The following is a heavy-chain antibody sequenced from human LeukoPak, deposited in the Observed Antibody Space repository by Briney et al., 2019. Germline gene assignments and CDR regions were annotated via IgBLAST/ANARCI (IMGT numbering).Heavy chain of an antibody. CDR2: ISYDGSNK. V-gene: IGHV3-30*18. Sequence: QPRRSLRLSCAASGFTFSSYGMHWVRQAPGKGLEWVAVISYDGSNKYYADSVKGRFTISRDNSKNTLYLQMNSLRAEDTAVYYCAKSPYPYDALDYWGQGTLVTVSS. CDR3: AKSPYPYDALDY. D-gene: IGHD3-16*01. CDR1: GFTFSSYG. J-gene: IGHJ4*02.